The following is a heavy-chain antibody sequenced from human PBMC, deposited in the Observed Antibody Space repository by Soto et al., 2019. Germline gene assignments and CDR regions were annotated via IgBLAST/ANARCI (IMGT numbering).Heavy chain of an antibody. J-gene: IGHJ4*02. D-gene: IGHD3-9*01. CDR1: GGSISSGDYY. CDR2: IYYSGST. Sequence: SETLSLTCTVSGGSISSGDYYWRWIRQPPGKGLEWIGYIYYSGSTYYNPSLKSRVTISVDTSKNQFSLKLSTVTAADTAVYYCASPGILTGSAFDYWGQGTLVTVSS. CDR3: ASPGILTGSAFDY. V-gene: IGHV4-30-4*01.